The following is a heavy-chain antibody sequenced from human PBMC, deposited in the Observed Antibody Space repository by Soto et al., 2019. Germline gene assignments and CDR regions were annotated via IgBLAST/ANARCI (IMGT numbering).Heavy chain of an antibody. Sequence: EVQLVESGGGLVQPGGSLRLSCVASGFTFSNYGMNWVRQTPGKGLEWVSYISSNSGSVSYTDSVKGRFTTSRDNAKNSLYLQMKSLRDEDTAVYFCARVIAMDLLLHTAPGYWGQGTLVTVSS. D-gene: IGHD5-18*01. V-gene: IGHV3-48*02. CDR2: ISSNSGSV. CDR1: GFTFSNYG. CDR3: ARVIAMDLLLHTAPGY. J-gene: IGHJ4*02.